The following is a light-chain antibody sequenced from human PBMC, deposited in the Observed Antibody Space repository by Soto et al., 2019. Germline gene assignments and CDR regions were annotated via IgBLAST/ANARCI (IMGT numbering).Light chain of an antibody. J-gene: IGLJ1*01. CDR2: EVS. Sequence: QSVLTQPASVSGSPGQSITISCTGTSSDVGGYNYVSWYQQHPGKAPKLMIYEVSNRPSGVSNRFSGSKSGNTASLTISGLQAEDEAAYYCSSYTSSRTLVFGTGTKV. V-gene: IGLV2-14*01. CDR1: SSDVGGYNY. CDR3: SSYTSSRTLV.